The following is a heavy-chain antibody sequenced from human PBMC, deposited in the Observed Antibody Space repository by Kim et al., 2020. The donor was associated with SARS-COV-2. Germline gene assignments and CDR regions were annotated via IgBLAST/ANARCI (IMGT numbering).Heavy chain of an antibody. J-gene: IGHJ4*02. Sequence: SETLSLTCTVSGGSISSGSYYWSWIRQPAGKGLEWIGRIYTSGSTNYNPSLKSRVTISVDTSKNQFSLKLSSVTAADTAVYYCARVREDYYDSSGYSSLIDYWGQGTLVTVSS. V-gene: IGHV4-61*02. D-gene: IGHD3-22*01. CDR2: IYTSGST. CDR1: GGSISSGSYY. CDR3: ARVREDYYDSSGYSSLIDY.